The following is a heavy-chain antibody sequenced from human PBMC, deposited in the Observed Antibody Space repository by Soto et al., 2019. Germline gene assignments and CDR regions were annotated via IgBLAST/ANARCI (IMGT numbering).Heavy chain of an antibody. CDR1: GSTFSSYT. CDR2: IIPVLGVT. J-gene: IGHJ6*02. Sequence: QVHLVQSGAEVKKPGSSVKVSCQASGSTFSSYTVSWVRQAPGQGLEWMGRIIPVLGVTNYAPKFKGRVTITADKSKTTAYMDLSSLRSGDTAVYYCARRRYCGADCYSKYYYGMDVWGQGTTVTVSS. CDR3: ARRRYCGADCYSKYYYGMDV. D-gene: IGHD2-21*02. V-gene: IGHV1-69*02.